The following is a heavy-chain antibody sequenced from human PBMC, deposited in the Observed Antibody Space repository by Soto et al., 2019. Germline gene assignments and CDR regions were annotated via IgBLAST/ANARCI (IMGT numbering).Heavy chain of an antibody. CDR1: GYTFTSYA. V-gene: IGHV1-3*01. Sequence: ASVKVSCKASGYTFTSYAMHWVRQAPGQGLEWMGWINAGNGNTKYSQKFQGRVTITRDTSASTAYMELSSLRSEDTAVYYCARDRRLGYSSYGMDVWGQGTTVTVSS. D-gene: IGHD6-19*01. J-gene: IGHJ6*02. CDR3: ARDRRLGYSSYGMDV. CDR2: INAGNGNT.